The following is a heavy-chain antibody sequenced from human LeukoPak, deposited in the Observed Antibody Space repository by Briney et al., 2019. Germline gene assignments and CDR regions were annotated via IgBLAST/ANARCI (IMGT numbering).Heavy chain of an antibody. J-gene: IGHJ5*02. CDR3: ARDHFIMFGGVNWFDP. CDR2: ISAYNGDT. Sequence: ASVKVSCKASGYTFPSYGISWVRQAPGQGLEWMGWISAYNGDTNYAQKLQGRVTMTADTFTSTAYMELRSLRSDDTAVYYCARDHFIMFGGVNWFDPRGQGTLVTVSS. CDR1: GYTFPSYG. D-gene: IGHD3-16*01. V-gene: IGHV1-18*01.